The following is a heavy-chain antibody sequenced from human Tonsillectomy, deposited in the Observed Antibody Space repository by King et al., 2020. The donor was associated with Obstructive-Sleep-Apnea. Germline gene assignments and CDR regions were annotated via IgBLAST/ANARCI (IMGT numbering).Heavy chain of an antibody. Sequence: QLVQSGAEVKKPGASVKVSCKASGYTFTGYYMHWVRQAPGQGLEWMGWINPNSGGTNYAQNLQGWVTMTRDTSISTAYMELSRLRADDTAVYYCARDRDSYVSWVGFSYDSDVEVWGQGATGSVS. CDR2: INPNSGGT. CDR1: GYTFTGYY. CDR3: ARDRDSYVSWVGFSYDSDVEV. J-gene: IGHJ6*02. V-gene: IGHV1-2*04. D-gene: IGHD5-18*01.